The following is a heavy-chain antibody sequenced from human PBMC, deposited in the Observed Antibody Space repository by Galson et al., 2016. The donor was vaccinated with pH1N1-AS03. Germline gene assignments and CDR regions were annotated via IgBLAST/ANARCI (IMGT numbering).Heavy chain of an antibody. J-gene: IGHJ4*02. D-gene: IGHD6-19*01. Sequence: SLRLSCAASGFTFSSYSMNWVRQAPGKGLEWVSYISSSSSTIYYADSVKSRFTISRDNAKNSLYLQMNSLRDEDTAVYYCAGELHYGWLVPGYWGQGTLVTVSS. V-gene: IGHV3-48*02. CDR2: ISSSSSTI. CDR1: GFTFSSYS. CDR3: AGELHYGWLVPGY.